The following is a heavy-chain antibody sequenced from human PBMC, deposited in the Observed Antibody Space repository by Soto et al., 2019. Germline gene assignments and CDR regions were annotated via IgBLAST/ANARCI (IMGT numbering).Heavy chain of an antibody. CDR3: AHRRVRDSSGENFDS. J-gene: IGHJ4*02. Sequence: QITLKESGPTLVKPTQTLTLTCTFSGFSLNTNAVGVAWIRQPPGKALEWLALLYWDDDKRYSPSLKSRLTINTDTPKNQVVLTMTNMDPEDTATYYCAHRRVRDSSGENFDSWGQGTLVTVSS. CDR2: LYWDDDK. CDR1: GFSLNTNAVG. D-gene: IGHD6-19*01. V-gene: IGHV2-5*02.